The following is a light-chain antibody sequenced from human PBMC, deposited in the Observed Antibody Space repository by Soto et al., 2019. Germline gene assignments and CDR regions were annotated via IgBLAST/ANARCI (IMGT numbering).Light chain of an antibody. V-gene: IGLV2-14*01. CDR3: CSYTGSIYV. J-gene: IGLJ1*01. Sequence: QSALTQPASVSGSPGQSITISCTGTSSDVGGYKFVSWYQQHPGKAPKLMIYEVSNRPSGVSSRFSGSKSGNTASLTISGLQAEDDADYYCCSYTGSIYVFGPGTKLTVL. CDR1: SSDVGGYKF. CDR2: EVS.